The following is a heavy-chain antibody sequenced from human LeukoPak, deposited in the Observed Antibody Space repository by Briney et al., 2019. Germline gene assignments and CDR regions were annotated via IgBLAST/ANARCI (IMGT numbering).Heavy chain of an antibody. J-gene: IGHJ4*02. CDR3: ARGAGSSWFDY. Sequence: ASVNVSCKPSVYTFTVNYLHWVRQAPGQGLEWMGWLNPNSGATNYAQKFQGRVTLTRDTSISTAYMELTRLTSDDTAMYYCARGAGSSWFDYWGQGALVTVSS. CDR2: LNPNSGAT. CDR1: VYTFTVNY. D-gene: IGHD6-13*01. V-gene: IGHV1-2*02.